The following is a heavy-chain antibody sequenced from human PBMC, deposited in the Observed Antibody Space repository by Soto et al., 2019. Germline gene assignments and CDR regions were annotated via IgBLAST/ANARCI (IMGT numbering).Heavy chain of an antibody. CDR3: ARDGYSYGFGAMDV. Sequence: EVQLVESGGGLVQPGGSLRLSCAASGFTFSSYWMHWVRQAPGKGLVWVSRINSDGSSTSYADSVKGRFTISRDNAKNTLYLQMNSLGAEDTAVYYCARDGYSYGFGAMDVWGQGTTVTVSS. CDR2: INSDGSST. D-gene: IGHD5-18*01. CDR1: GFTFSSYW. J-gene: IGHJ6*02. V-gene: IGHV3-74*01.